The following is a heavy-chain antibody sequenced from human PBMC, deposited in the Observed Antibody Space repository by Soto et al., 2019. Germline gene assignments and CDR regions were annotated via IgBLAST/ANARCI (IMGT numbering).Heavy chain of an antibody. Sequence: EVQLEESGGDLVQPGGSLRLSCAASGFTLSAYWMTWVRQAPGKGLEWVSNINRDGSKKSYLDSVRGRFTISSDHVGNSLYRQMDSLRAADSALYYCARDVSPGSSSWYLDAFDIWGQGTMVTVSS. D-gene: IGHD6-13*01. CDR1: GFTLSAYW. CDR2: INRDGSKK. CDR3: ARDVSPGSSSWYLDAFDI. V-gene: IGHV3-7*05. J-gene: IGHJ3*02.